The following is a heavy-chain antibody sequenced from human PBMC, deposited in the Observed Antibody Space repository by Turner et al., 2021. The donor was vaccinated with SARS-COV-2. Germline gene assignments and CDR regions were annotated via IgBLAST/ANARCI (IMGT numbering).Heavy chain of an antibody. CDR1: GFTFRSYD. CDR2: ISSGSRTI. CDR3: ARVVAVAGTPANTDS. Sequence: EVQLVESGGGLLQPGGSLRLPCGSSGFTFRSYDMNWVGQATGKGREWVSFISSGSRTIYYADSVKCRFTISRDNAKNLLYLQMNSLRAEDTATYYCARVVAVAGTPANTDSWGQGTLVTVSS. D-gene: IGHD6-19*01. J-gene: IGHJ5*01. V-gene: IGHV3-48*03.